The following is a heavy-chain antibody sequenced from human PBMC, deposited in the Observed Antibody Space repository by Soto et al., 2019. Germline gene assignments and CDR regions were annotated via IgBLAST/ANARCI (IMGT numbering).Heavy chain of an antibody. J-gene: IGHJ4*02. V-gene: IGHV5-10-1*01. Sequence: EVQLVQSGAEVKKPGESLRISCKGSGYSFTSYWISWVRQMPGKGLEWMGRIDPSDSYTNYSPSFQGHVTISADKSIRIADLQWSSLKASDTAMYYCARHSNQLLGFAYWGQGALLTVYS. CDR3: ARHSNQLLGFAY. CDR2: IDPSDSYT. CDR1: GYSFTSYW. D-gene: IGHD2-2*01.